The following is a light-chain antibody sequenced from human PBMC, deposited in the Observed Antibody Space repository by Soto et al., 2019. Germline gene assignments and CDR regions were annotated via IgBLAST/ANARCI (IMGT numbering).Light chain of an antibody. J-gene: IGKJ4*01. V-gene: IGKV1-39*01. CDR1: QSISSY. CDR2: AAS. Sequence: DIPMTQSPSSLSASVGDRVTITCRASQSISSYLNWYQQKPGKAPKVLIYAASSLQSGVPSRFSGSGSGTDFTLTISSLQPEDFATYYCPQSYSTPRTFGGGTKVEIK. CDR3: PQSYSTPRT.